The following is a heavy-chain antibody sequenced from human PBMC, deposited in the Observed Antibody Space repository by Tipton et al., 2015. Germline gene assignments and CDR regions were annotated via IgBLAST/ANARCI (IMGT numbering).Heavy chain of an antibody. CDR3: ARDPPYYDFWSGYHHPNWYFDL. V-gene: IGHV4-31*03. CDR2: IFYSGSA. J-gene: IGHJ2*01. CDR1: GGSISGAYNY. D-gene: IGHD3-3*01. Sequence: TLSLTCTVSGGSISGAYNYWSWIRQHPTKGLEWIGYIFYSGSAFYNPSLKSRVTISVDTSENQFSPKLSSVTAADTAVYYCARDPPYYDFWSGYHHPNWYFDLWGRGTLVTVSS.